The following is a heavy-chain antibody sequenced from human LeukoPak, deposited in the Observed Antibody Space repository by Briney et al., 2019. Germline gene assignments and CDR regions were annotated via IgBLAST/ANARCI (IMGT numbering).Heavy chain of an antibody. CDR3: ARRPIVAVPAPIDY. Sequence: PRGSLRLSCAASGFTVSSNYMSWVRQAPGKGLEWVSVIYSGGSTYYADSVKGRFTISRDNSKNTLYLQMNSLRAEDTAVYYCARRPIVAVPAPIDYWGQGNLVTVSS. D-gene: IGHD2-2*01. CDR1: GFTVSSNY. V-gene: IGHV3-66*04. CDR2: IYSGGST. J-gene: IGHJ4*02.